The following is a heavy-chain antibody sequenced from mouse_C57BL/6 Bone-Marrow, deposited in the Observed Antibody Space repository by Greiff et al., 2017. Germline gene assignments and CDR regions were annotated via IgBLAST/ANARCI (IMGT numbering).Heavy chain of an antibody. CDR2: INPSSGYT. V-gene: IGHV1-7*01. Sequence: VQLKESGAELAKPGASVKLSCKASGYTFTSYWMHWVKQRPGQGLEWIGYINPSSGYTKYNQKVKDKATLTADKSSSTAYMQLSSLTYEDSAVYYCAREAIYYDYDRHGYYYAMDYWGQGTSVTVSS. CDR1: GYTFTSYW. CDR3: AREAIYYDYDRHGYYYAMDY. D-gene: IGHD2-4*01. J-gene: IGHJ4*01.